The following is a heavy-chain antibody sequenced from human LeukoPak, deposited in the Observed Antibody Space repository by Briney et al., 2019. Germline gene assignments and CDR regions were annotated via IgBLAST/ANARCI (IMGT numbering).Heavy chain of an antibody. CDR2: ISAYNGNT. CDR1: GYTFPSYG. V-gene: IGHV1-18*01. Sequence: AAVKISCKASGYTFPSYGISWVRQAPGQGLEWMGWISAYNGNTDYAQKFQGRVTMTTDTSTNTAYVELRSLRSDDTVVYYCARDRLSAAGGWDLVFDYWGQGTLVTVSS. CDR3: ARDRLSAAGGWDLVFDY. J-gene: IGHJ4*02. D-gene: IGHD1-26*01.